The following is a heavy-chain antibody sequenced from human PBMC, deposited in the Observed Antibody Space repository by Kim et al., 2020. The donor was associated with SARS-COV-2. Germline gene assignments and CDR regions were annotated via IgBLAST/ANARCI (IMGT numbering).Heavy chain of an antibody. CDR3: ARDGIKGVVRVYGMDV. V-gene: IGHV1-46*01. D-gene: IGHD3-22*01. CDR1: GYTFTSYY. Sequence: ASVKVSCKASGYTFTSYYMHWVRQAPGQGLEWMGIINPSGGSTSYAQKFQGRVTMTRDTSTSTVYMELSSLRSEDTAVYYCARDGIKGVVRVYGMDVWGQGTTVTVSS. J-gene: IGHJ6*02. CDR2: INPSGGST.